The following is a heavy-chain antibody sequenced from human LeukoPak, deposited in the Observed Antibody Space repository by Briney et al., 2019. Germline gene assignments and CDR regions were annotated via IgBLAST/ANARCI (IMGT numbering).Heavy chain of an antibody. J-gene: IGHJ4*02. Sequence: GALSLSFSASGLAFSDFAITWVRQAPGKGLAWLSVITGSGGTTFYADSVKGRFTISRDNSNNMLFFQMNSLRVEDTAVYYCARRRDGTNYYDYWGQGALVSVSS. CDR3: ARRRDGTNYYDY. V-gene: IGHV3-23*01. CDR1: GLAFSDFA. CDR2: ITGSGGTT.